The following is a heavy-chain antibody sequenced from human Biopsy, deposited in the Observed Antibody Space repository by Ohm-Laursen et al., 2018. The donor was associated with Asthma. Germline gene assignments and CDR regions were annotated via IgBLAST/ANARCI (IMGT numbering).Heavy chain of an antibody. CDR2: INPNGGAT. D-gene: IGHD7-27*01. CDR1: AYTFIGYH. V-gene: IGHV1-2*06. J-gene: IGHJ5*02. Sequence: SVKVSCNASAYTFIGYHLHWVRQAPGEGLEWMGRINPNGGATIYAQRFQGRVTMTRDTSISTAYMELSRLTSDDTAVYYCARVQKSPGDRWFDPWGQGTLVTVSS. CDR3: ARVQKSPGDRWFDP.